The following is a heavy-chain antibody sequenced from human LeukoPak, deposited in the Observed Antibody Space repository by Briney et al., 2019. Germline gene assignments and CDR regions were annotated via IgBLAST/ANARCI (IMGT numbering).Heavy chain of an antibody. J-gene: IGHJ4*02. V-gene: IGHV4-34*01. Sequence: PSETLSLTCAVYGGSFSGYYWSWIRQPPGKGLEWIGEINHSGSTNYNPSLKSRVTISVDTSKNQFSLKLSSVTAADTAVYYCAIQEGYSSGWYVDYWGQGTLVTVSS. CDR3: AIQEGYSSGWYVDY. CDR1: GGSFSGYY. D-gene: IGHD6-19*01. CDR2: INHSGST.